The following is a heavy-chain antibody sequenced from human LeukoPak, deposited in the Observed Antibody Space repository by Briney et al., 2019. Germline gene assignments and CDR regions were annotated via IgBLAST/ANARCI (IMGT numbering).Heavy chain of an antibody. Sequence: ASVTVTCKTSGYTFTNYYVHWVRQTPGQGLEWMGYIVPDTGGVDYDQRFQGRVTMTRDKSISTVYIELSSLKSDDTAVYYCATDDKYCSGNCGNFWGQGTLVTVSS. CDR1: GYTFTNYY. CDR2: IVPDTGGV. J-gene: IGHJ4*02. V-gene: IGHV1-2*02. CDR3: ATDDKYCSGNCGNF. D-gene: IGHD2-15*01.